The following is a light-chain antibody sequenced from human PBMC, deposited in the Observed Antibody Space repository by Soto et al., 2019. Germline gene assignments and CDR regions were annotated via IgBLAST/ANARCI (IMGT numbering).Light chain of an antibody. CDR1: QSVGGNY. CDR3: QHYDSSPET. J-gene: IGKJ1*01. Sequence: ETVLTQSPGTLSLSAGGRATLSGRASQSVGGNYLAWYQQKPGQAPRLLIYGTSSRATGIPERFSGGGSGTDFTLTISRLEPEDFAVYYCQHYDSSPETFGQGTKVDIK. V-gene: IGKV3-20*01. CDR2: GTS.